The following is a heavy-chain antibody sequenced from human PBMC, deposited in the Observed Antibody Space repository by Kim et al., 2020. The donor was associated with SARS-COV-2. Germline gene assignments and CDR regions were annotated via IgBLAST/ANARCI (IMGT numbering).Heavy chain of an antibody. CDR3: ASLAAGYGMDV. CDR1: GDSIRYYY. J-gene: IGHJ6*02. V-gene: IGHV4-59*08. Sequence: SETLSLTCGVSGDSIRYYYWSWIRQPPGKGLEWIGYIYYTGNTNYNPSLKSRVTISVDTSKNQFSLKLGSVTAADTAVYYCASLAAGYGMDVWGQGTTVT. CDR2: IYYTGNT. D-gene: IGHD6-13*01.